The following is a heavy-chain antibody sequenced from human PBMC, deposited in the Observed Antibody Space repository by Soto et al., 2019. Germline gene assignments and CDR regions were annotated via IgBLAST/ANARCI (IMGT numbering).Heavy chain of an antibody. V-gene: IGHV4-39*07. D-gene: IGHD5-12*01. J-gene: IGHJ4*02. CDR3: ARDRGLYGGSFFDY. CDR2: IYYSGST. Sequence: SETLSLTCTVSGGSISSSSYYWGWIRQPPGKGLEWIGNIYYSGSTYYNQSLKSRVTISVDTSKNQFSLKLSSVTAADTAVYYCARDRGLYGGSFFDYWGQGTLVTVSS. CDR1: GGSISSSSYY.